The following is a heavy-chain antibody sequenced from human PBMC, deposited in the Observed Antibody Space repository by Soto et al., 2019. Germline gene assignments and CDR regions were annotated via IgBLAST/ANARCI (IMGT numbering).Heavy chain of an antibody. CDR2: IYYSGST. CDR1: GCSISSYY. J-gene: IGHJ6*03. Sequence: SETLSLTCTVSGCSISSYYWSWIRQPPGKGLEWIGYIYYSGSTNYNPSLKSRVTISVDTSKNQFSLKLSSVTAADTAVYYCARRSEGYCSSTSCYRGAGYYYYYMDVWGKGTTVTVSS. V-gene: IGHV4-59*08. CDR3: ARRSEGYCSSTSCYRGAGYYYYYMDV. D-gene: IGHD2-2*02.